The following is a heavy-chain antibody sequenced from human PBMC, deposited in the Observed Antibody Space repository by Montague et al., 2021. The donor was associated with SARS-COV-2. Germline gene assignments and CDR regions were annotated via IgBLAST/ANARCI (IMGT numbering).Heavy chain of an antibody. CDR2: IYHSGST. CDR1: GYSISTGYY. V-gene: IGHV4-38-2*02. Sequence: SETLSLTCTVPGYSISTGYYWGWIRQPPGKGLEWIGTIYHSGSTYFNPSLKSRVTISVDTSKNQFSLNLSSVTAADTAGYYCAKVAGSHDTFDNWGRGTMVTVSS. D-gene: IGHD6-19*01. J-gene: IGHJ3*02. CDR3: AKVAGSHDTFDN.